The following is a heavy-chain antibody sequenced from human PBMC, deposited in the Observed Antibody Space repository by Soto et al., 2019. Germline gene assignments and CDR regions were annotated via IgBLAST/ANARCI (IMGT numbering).Heavy chain of an antibody. CDR1: GFTFSSYA. J-gene: IGHJ4*02. Sequence: PGGSLRLSYAASGFTFSSYAMHWVRQAPGKGLEWVAVISYDGSNKYYADSVKGRFTISRDNSKNTLYLQMNSLRAEDTAVYYCARDPSIAVAPEDYWGQGTLVTVSS. V-gene: IGHV3-30-3*01. CDR2: ISYDGSNK. D-gene: IGHD6-19*01. CDR3: ARDPSIAVAPEDY.